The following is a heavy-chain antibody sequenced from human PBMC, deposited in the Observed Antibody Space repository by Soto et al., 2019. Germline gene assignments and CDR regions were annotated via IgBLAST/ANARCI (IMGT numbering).Heavy chain of an antibody. Sequence: QVQLVESGGGAVQPGRSLRISCAASGFSFSSYSMHWVRQAPGKGLEWVALIWYDESHKYYADSVKGRFTISRDNSRKNKEPAMESLRPGEKALFLWGKADRNSVPIDYWGQGSLVTVSS. V-gene: IGHV3-33*06. J-gene: IGHJ4*02. CDR1: GFSFSSYS. CDR2: IWYDESHK. CDR3: GKADRNSVPIDY. D-gene: IGHD3-10*01.